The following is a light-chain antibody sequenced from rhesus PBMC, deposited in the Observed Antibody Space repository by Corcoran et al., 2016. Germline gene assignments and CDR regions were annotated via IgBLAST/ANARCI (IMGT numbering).Light chain of an antibody. CDR1: QGISSW. CDR2: KAS. Sequence: DIQMTQSPSSLSASVGDRVTITCRASQGISSWLAWYQQKPGKAPKLLMYKASRFQSGVPLRFSGSGSGTDFSLTISRLQPQSFATCYGQQYNSAPWTFGQGTKVEIE. CDR3: QQYNSAPWT. V-gene: IGKV1-21*01. J-gene: IGKJ1*01.